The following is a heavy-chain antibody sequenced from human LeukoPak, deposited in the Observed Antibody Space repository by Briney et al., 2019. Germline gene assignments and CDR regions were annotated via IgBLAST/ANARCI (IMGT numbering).Heavy chain of an antibody. D-gene: IGHD3-9*01. V-gene: IGHV3-43*02. CDR3: VKVVERYFDWPYGMDV. J-gene: IGHJ6*02. Sequence: PGRSLRLSCAASGFTFDDYAMHWVRQAPGKALEWVSLISGNGGNTFYADSVKGRFTISRDNRKKSLYLQMNSLRTEDTALYYCVKVVERYFDWPYGMDVWGQGTTVTVSS. CDR2: ISGNGGNT. CDR1: GFTFDDYA.